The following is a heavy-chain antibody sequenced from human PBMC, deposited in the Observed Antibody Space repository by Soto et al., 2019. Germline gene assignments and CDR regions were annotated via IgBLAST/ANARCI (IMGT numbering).Heavy chain of an antibody. CDR3: ARESGDWPLNWFDP. CDR2: ITSDGKSK. J-gene: IGHJ5*02. V-gene: IGHV3-74*01. D-gene: IGHD2-21*02. CDR1: GFNFSNHW. Sequence: GGSLRLSCAASGFNFSNHWMHWVRQRPGEGLVWVSRITSDGKSKAYAESVKGRFAISRDNAKNTLYLQMNGLTAEDTAVYYCARESGDWPLNWFDPWGQGTLVTVSS.